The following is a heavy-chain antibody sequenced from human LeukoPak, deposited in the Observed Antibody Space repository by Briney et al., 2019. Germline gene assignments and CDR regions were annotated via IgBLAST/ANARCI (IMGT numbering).Heavy chain of an antibody. D-gene: IGHD4-11*01. V-gene: IGHV1-8*03. CDR1: GYTFTSYD. CDR3: ARGRGYSLTL. CDR2: MNPSSGNT. Sequence: ASVKGSCKASGYTFTSYDINWVRQATGQGLEWMGWMNPSSGNTGYAQKFQGRVTITRNTSISTAYMELSSLRSEDTAVYYCARGRGYSLTLWGQGTLVTVSS. J-gene: IGHJ4*02.